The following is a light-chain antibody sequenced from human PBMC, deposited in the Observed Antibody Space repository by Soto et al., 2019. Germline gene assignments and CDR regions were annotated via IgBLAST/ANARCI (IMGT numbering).Light chain of an antibody. J-gene: IGKJ4*01. CDR3: QQLNSYPLT. CDR2: GAS. V-gene: IGKV3-15*01. Sequence: EIVLTQSPATLSVSPGERATLSFRASQSVSRDLAWYQQKPGQAPRLLIYGASTRAPSIPARFSGSGSGTDFTLTISSLQPEDFATYYCQQLNSYPLTFGGGTKVDIK. CDR1: QSVSRD.